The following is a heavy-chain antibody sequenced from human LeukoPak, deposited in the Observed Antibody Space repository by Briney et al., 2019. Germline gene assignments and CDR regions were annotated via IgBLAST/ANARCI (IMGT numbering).Heavy chain of an antibody. Sequence: GASVKVSCKTSGYTFNDYDINWVRQAPGQGLEWMGYMNPDNDDTGYARKFQGRVTITRDTSISTAYMELSSLRSEDTAVYYCARVGLRAFDIWGQGTMVIVSS. CDR1: GYTFNDYD. V-gene: IGHV1-8*03. D-gene: IGHD3-16*01. CDR3: ARVGLRAFDI. CDR2: MNPDNDDT. J-gene: IGHJ3*02.